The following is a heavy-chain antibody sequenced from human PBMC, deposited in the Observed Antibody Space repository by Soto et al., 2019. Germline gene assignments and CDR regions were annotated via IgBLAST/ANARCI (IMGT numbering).Heavy chain of an antibody. J-gene: IGHJ4*01. D-gene: IGHD2-21*01. V-gene: IGHV3-30*18. Sequence: QVQLVESGGGVVQPGRSLRLSCAASGFTFSSYGMHWVRQAPGKGLEWVAVISYDGSKKYYADSVKGRCTISRDNSKNNLYLEMNSLRAEDTAVYYCEKDPGWGCSRPAYWGHGTLVTVSS. CDR1: GFTFSSYG. CDR3: EKDPGWGCSRPAY. CDR2: ISYDGSKK.